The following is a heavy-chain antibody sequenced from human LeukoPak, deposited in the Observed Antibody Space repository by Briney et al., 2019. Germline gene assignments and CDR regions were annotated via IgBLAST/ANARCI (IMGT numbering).Heavy chain of an antibody. CDR1: GFSFDDYG. V-gene: IGHV3-20*04. D-gene: IGHD5-12*01. CDR3: ARRGKNSGWLSGSAFDI. J-gene: IGHJ3*02. CDR2: ISLNGGDT. Sequence: PGGSLRLSCVGSGFSFDDYGMSWVRQAPGKGLEWVSGISLNGGDTGYADSVKGRFTISRDNAKNSLYLQMNSLRAEDTALYYCARRGKNSGWLSGSAFDIWGRGTLVPVSS.